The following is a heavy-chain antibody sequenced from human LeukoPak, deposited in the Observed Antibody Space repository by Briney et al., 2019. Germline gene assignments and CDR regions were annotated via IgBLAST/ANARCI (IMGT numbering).Heavy chain of an antibody. CDR1: GFTFSSYG. V-gene: IGHV3-33*01. CDR3: ARDRSSYSGYAGYYGMDV. D-gene: IGHD5-12*01. Sequence: GRSLRLSCAASGFTFSSYGMHWVRQAPGKGLEWVAVIWYDGSNKYYADSVKGRFTISRDNSKNTLYLQMNSLRAEDTAVYYCARDRSSYSGYAGYYGMDVWGQGPTVTVSS. CDR2: IWYDGSNK. J-gene: IGHJ6*01.